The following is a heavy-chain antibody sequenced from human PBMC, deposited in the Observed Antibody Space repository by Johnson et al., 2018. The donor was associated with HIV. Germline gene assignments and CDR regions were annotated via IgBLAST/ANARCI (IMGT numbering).Heavy chain of an antibody. Sequence: VQLVESGGGLVKPGGSLRLSCAASGFTFSDYYISLIRQAPGQGPEWVTVISYDRGLKYYADSVKGRFTISSDNSNNTLYLQMNSLRAEDTAVYYCARHKAVADAFDIWGQGTVVTVS. CDR2: ISYDRGLK. J-gene: IGHJ3*02. V-gene: IGHV3-30*14. CDR1: GFTFSDYY. CDR3: ARHKAVADAFDI. D-gene: IGHD6-19*01.